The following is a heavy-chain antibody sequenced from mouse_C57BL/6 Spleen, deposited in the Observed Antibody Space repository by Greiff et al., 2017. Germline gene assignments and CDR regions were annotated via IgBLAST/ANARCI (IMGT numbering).Heavy chain of an antibody. V-gene: IGHV14-4*01. CDR2: IDPENGDT. D-gene: IGHD1-1*01. J-gene: IGHJ4*01. CDR3: TTWVDGSSYEDY. Sequence: VQLQQSGAELVRPGASVKLSCTASGFNFKDDYMHWVKQRPEQGLEWIGWIDPENGDTEYASKFQGKATITADTSSNTAYLQLSSLTSEDTAVYYCTTWVDGSSYEDYWGQGTPVTVSS. CDR1: GFNFKDDY.